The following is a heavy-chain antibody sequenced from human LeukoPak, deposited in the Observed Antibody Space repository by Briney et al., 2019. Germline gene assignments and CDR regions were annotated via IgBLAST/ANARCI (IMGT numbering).Heavy chain of an antibody. Sequence: GGSLRLSCTASGFTFSSYSMNWVRQAPGKGPEWVSSISSSSSYIYYADSLKGRFTISRDNAKRLLFLQMNSLRAEDTAVYFCARALGSSAYYYLKVDAFDIWGQGTMVTVSS. J-gene: IGHJ3*02. CDR3: ARALGSSAYYYLKVDAFDI. CDR1: GFTFSSYS. V-gene: IGHV3-21*01. CDR2: ISSSSSYI. D-gene: IGHD3-22*01.